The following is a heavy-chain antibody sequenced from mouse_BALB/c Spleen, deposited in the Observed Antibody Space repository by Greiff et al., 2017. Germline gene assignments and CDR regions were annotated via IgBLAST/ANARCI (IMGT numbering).Heavy chain of an antibody. CDR2: ISSGGGST. V-gene: IGHV5-12-1*01. CDR3: AGDNRYASFAY. D-gene: IGHD2-14*01. J-gene: IGHJ3*01. CDR1: GFAFSSYD. Sequence: EVQLVESGGGLVKPGGSLKLSCAASGFAFSSYDMSWVRQTPEKRLEWVAYISSGGGSTYYPDTVKGRFTISRDNTTNTLYLQMSSLKSEDTAICYSAGDNRYASFAYWGQGTLVTVSA.